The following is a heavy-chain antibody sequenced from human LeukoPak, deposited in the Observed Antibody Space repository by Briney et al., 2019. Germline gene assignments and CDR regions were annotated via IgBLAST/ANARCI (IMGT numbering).Heavy chain of an antibody. J-gene: IGHJ4*02. CDR2: IGGNGAST. CDR1: GFTFSSYA. V-gene: IGHV3-23*01. Sequence: GGSLRLSCAASGFTFSSYAMSWVRQSPGKGLEWLSAIGGNGASTYYAGSVKGRFTISRDNSKNTLYLQMNSLRAEDTAVYYCARRYGDYYFDYWGQGTLVTVSS. D-gene: IGHD4-17*01. CDR3: ARRYGDYYFDY.